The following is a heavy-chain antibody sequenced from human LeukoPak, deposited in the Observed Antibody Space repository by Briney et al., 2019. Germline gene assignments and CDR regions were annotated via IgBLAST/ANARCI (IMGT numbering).Heavy chain of an antibody. D-gene: IGHD1-26*01. Sequence: PSETLSLTCTVSGGSISSSSYYWGWLRQPPGKGLEWIGSIYYSGTTYYNPSLKSRVTISVDTSKNQSSLKLSSGTAADTAVYYCAIHWLVGATPNWFDPSGQGTLVTVSS. V-gene: IGHV4-39*01. CDR3: AIHWLVGATPNWFDP. CDR2: IYYSGTT. CDR1: GGSISSSSYY. J-gene: IGHJ5*02.